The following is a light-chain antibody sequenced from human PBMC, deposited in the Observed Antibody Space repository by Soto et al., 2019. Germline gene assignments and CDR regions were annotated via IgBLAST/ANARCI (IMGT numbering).Light chain of an antibody. CDR1: SSDVGGYNY. CDR2: EVS. CDR3: SSFTIINTGV. J-gene: IGLJ3*02. Sequence: QSALTQPASVSGSPGQSITISCTGTSSDVGGYNYVSWYQQHPGKAPKLMIYEVSNRPSGVSNRFSGSKSGNTASLTISGLQTEDEADYYCSSFTIINTGVFGGGTKLTVL. V-gene: IGLV2-14*01.